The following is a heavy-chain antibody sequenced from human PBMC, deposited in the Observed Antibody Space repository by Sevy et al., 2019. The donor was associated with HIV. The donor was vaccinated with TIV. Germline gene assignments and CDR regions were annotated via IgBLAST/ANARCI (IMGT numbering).Heavy chain of an antibody. Sequence: GGSLRLSCAVSGFTVSDNYMNWVRQAPGKGLEWVSIIYIAGRTYYADSVRGRFTISRDKAKNTLYLQMNSLRVEDTAVYYCVREDLVLGEDNYYCMDVWGQWTTVTVSS. CDR3: VREDLVLGEDNYYCMDV. CDR1: GFTVSDNY. CDR2: IYIAGRT. D-gene: IGHD3-16*01. J-gene: IGHJ6*02. V-gene: IGHV3-53*01.